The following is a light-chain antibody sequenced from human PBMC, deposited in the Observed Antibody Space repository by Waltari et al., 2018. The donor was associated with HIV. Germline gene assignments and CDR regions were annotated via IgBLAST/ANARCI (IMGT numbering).Light chain of an antibody. CDR3: QQYNIRPRGNT. Sequence: TQSPAILSVSPGERVTLSCRASQGVGSNLAWYQQKVGQAPRLLIYGAATRAAEIPVRFSGSGSGTDFSLTIDSLQSEEFATYYCQQYNIRPRGNTFGQGTKLQIK. J-gene: IGKJ2*01. V-gene: IGKV3-15*01. CDR1: QGVGSN. CDR2: GAA.